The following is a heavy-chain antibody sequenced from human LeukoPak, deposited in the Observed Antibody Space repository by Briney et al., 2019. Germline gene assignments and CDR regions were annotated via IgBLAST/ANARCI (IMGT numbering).Heavy chain of an antibody. Sequence: SETLSLTCTVSGGSVSNYYWSWIRQSPGKGLEWIGYIYYTETGYNPSLKSRVTISADTSKNQFSLKLYSVTAADTAVYYCATRKLGNDYWGQGTLVTVSS. CDR1: GGSVSNYY. D-gene: IGHD7-27*01. CDR3: ATRKLGNDY. CDR2: IYYTET. V-gene: IGHV4-59*02. J-gene: IGHJ4*02.